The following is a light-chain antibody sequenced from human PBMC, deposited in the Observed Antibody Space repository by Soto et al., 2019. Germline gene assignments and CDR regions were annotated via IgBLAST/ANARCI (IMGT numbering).Light chain of an antibody. J-gene: IGLJ2*01. V-gene: IGLV2-14*01. CDR1: SSDVGGSNY. Sequence: QSVLTEPACVSVSPGQSITISCTGTSSDVGGSNYISWYQQHPDKAPKLMIYEVSNRPSGVSNRFSGSKSGNTASLTISGLQAEDEADYYCSSYTSSNTLEGVFGGGTK. CDR3: SSYTSSNTLEGV. CDR2: EVS.